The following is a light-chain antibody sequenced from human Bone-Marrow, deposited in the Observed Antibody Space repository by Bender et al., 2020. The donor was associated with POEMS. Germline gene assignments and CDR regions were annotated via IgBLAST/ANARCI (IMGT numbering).Light chain of an antibody. J-gene: IGLJ1*01. V-gene: IGLV3-1*01. Sequence: SYELSQPPSVSVSPGQTAIIPCSGDELGETFVSGYQQKSGQSTVVLIYQDSKRPSGISERFSGSNSGNTATLTISGTQSMDEADYYCQTWDTNIVVFGTGTKVTVL. CDR3: QTWDTNIVV. CDR1: ELGETF. CDR2: QDS.